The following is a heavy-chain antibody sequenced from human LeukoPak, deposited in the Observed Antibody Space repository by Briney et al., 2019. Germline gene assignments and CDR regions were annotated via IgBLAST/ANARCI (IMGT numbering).Heavy chain of an antibody. CDR2: ISGSGGST. CDR3: AKDRPYDFWSGYYPIDY. V-gene: IGHV3-23*01. Sequence: GGSLRLSCAASGFTFSGYAMSWVRQAPGKGLEWVSAISGSGGSTYYADSVKGRFTISRDNSKNTLYLQMNSLRAEDTAVYYCAKDRPYDFWSGYYPIDYWGQGTLVTVSS. D-gene: IGHD3-3*01. J-gene: IGHJ4*02. CDR1: GFTFSGYA.